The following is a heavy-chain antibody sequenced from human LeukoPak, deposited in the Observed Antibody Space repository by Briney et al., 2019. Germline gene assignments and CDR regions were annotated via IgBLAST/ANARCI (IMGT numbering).Heavy chain of an antibody. J-gene: IGHJ6*03. D-gene: IGHD2-2*01. Sequence: GGSLRLSCAASGFTFSSYSMNWVRQAPGKGLEWVSSISSSSSYIYYADSVKGRFTISRDNAKNSLYLQMNSLRAEDTAVYYCARDGTVVVPAPRHYYYMDVWGKGTTVTVSS. V-gene: IGHV3-21*01. CDR1: GFTFSSYS. CDR2: ISSSSSYI. CDR3: ARDGTVVVPAPRHYYYMDV.